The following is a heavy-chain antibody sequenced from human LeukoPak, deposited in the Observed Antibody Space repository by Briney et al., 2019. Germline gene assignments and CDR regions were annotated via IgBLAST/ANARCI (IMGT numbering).Heavy chain of an antibody. Sequence: GGSLRLSCAASGFTVSSNYMSWVRQAPGKGLEWVSVIYSGGSTYYADSVKGRFTISRDNSKNTLYLQMNSLRAEDTAVYYCARGYYYGSGSYFDYWGQGTLVTVSS. CDR3: ARGYYYGSGSYFDY. J-gene: IGHJ4*02. CDR2: IYSGGST. D-gene: IGHD3-10*01. V-gene: IGHV3-53*01. CDR1: GFTVSSNY.